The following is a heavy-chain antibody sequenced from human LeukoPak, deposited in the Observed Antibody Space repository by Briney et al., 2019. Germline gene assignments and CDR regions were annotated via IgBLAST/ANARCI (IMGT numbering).Heavy chain of an antibody. Sequence: PSETLSLTCAVYGGSFSGYYWSWIRQPPGKGLEWIGEINHSGSTNYNPSLKSRVTISVDTSKNQFSLKLSSVTAADTAVYYCARLKGGPRWFGELFPYNWFDPWGRGTPVTVSS. CDR2: INHSGST. D-gene: IGHD3-10*01. CDR3: ARLKGGPRWFGELFPYNWFDP. J-gene: IGHJ5*02. CDR1: GGSFSGYY. V-gene: IGHV4-34*01.